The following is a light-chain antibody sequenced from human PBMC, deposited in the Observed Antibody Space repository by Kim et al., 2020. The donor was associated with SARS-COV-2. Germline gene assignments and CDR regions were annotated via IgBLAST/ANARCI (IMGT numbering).Light chain of an antibody. V-gene: IGKV3-20*01. CDR1: QSVASNH. J-gene: IGKJ2*01. CDR2: GTS. CDR3: QQYDNSPYT. Sequence: WSPGERAPLSCRASQSVASNHIAWFQQKPGQTPRLLIYGTSSRVTGIPDRFSASGSGTDFTLTISRLEPEDFAVYYCQQYDNSPYTFGQGTKLEIK.